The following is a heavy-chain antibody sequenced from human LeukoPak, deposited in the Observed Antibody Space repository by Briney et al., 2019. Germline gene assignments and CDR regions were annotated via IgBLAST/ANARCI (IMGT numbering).Heavy chain of an antibody. Sequence: PGGSLRLSCAASGFTFSSYAMNWVRQAPGKGLGWVSAISGSGGSTYYADSVKGRFTISRDNSKNTLYLQMNSLRAEDTAVYYCAKEPFSGVWGSFDYWGQGTLVTVSS. CDR1: GFTFSSYA. CDR3: AKEPFSGVWGSFDY. J-gene: IGHJ4*02. D-gene: IGHD3-16*01. CDR2: ISGSGGST. V-gene: IGHV3-23*01.